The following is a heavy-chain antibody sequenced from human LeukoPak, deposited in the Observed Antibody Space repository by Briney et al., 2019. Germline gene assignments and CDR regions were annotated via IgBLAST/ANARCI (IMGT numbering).Heavy chain of an antibody. V-gene: IGHV7-4-1*02. CDR3: ARGLGGLRPPFDY. CDR2: INTNTGNP. CDR1: GYTFTSYA. D-gene: IGHD5-12*01. J-gene: IGHJ4*02. Sequence: ASVKVSCKASGYTFTSYAMNRVRQAPGQGLEWMGWINTNTGNPTYAQGFTGRFVFFLDTAFSTAFLQISSLKSDGTAVYYCARGLGGLRPPFDYWGQGTLVTVSS.